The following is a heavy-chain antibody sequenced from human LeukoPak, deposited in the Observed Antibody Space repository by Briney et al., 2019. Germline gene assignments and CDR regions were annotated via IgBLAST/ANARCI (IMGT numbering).Heavy chain of an antibody. CDR3: ARDVSRGDMRFDP. V-gene: IGHV4-59*01. CDR2: IYYSGST. Sequence: SETLSLTRTVSGGSISSYYWSWIRQPPGKGLEWIGYIYYSGSTNYNPSLKSRVTISVDTSKNQFSLKLSSVTAADTAVYYCARDVSRGDMRFDPWGQETLVTVSS. J-gene: IGHJ5*02. D-gene: IGHD3-16*01. CDR1: GGSISSYY.